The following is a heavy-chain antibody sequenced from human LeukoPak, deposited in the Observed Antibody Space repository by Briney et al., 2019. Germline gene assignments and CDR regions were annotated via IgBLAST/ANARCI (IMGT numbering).Heavy chain of an antibody. CDR1: GGSFSGYY. J-gene: IGHJ3*02. D-gene: IGHD2-15*01. V-gene: IGHV4-34*01. Sequence: SETLSLTCAVYGGSFSGYYWSWIRQPPGKGLEWIGEINHSGSTNYNPSLKSRVTISVDTSKKQFSLKLSSVTAADTAVYYCARGLRLLPPRFDIWAKGQWSPSLQ. CDR2: INHSGST. CDR3: ARGLRLLPPRFDI.